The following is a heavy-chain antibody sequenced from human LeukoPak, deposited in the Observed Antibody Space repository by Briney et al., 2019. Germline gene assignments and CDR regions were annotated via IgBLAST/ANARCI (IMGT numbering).Heavy chain of an antibody. Sequence: SETLSLTCAVSGYSISSGYYWGWIRQPPGKGLEWIGSIYHSGSTLYNPSLKSRVTISVDTSKNQFSLKLSSVTAADTAVYYCARSDIVSYYFDYWGQGTLVTVSS. CDR3: ARSDIVSYYFDY. CDR2: IYHSGST. J-gene: IGHJ4*02. V-gene: IGHV4-38-2*01. D-gene: IGHD2-15*01. CDR1: GYSISSGYY.